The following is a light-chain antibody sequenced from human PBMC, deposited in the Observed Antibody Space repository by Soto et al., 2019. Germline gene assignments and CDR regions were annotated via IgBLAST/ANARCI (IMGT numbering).Light chain of an antibody. V-gene: IGKV3-15*01. CDR1: QSVRGN. Sequence: EIVMSQSLPPLSVYPGERATLSCRASQSVRGNLAWYQQKPGQSPRLLIYGASSRATGIPVRFSGSGSGTEFTLTISSLQSEDFAVYYCQQYNNWPFITFGQGTRLEIK. CDR3: QQYNNWPFIT. CDR2: GAS. J-gene: IGKJ5*01.